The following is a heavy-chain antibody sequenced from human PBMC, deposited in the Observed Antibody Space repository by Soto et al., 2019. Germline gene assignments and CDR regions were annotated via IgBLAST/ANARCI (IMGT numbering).Heavy chain of an antibody. D-gene: IGHD5-18*01. V-gene: IGHV4-31*03. CDR3: AREYSNTQQALDY. CDR1: GGSISSGGYY. CDR2: IYYRVSS. J-gene: IGHJ4*02. Sequence: SETLSLTCTVSGGSISSGGYYWSWVRQHPGKDLEWIGYIYYRVSSYYNPSHKSRLTTSVDTSRNQCSLKLSSVTAANTAVYYLAREYSNTQQALDYWGQGTLVTVSS.